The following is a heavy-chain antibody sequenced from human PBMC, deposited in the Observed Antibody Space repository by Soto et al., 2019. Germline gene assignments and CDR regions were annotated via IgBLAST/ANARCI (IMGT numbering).Heavy chain of an antibody. CDR3: ATDYDILTGYYAFDY. D-gene: IGHD3-9*01. Sequence: QVQLVQSGAEVKKPGASVKVSCKASGYTFTSYGISWVRQAPGQGLEWMGWISAYNGNTNYAQKLQGRVTMTRDTSISTAYMELSRLRSDDTAVYYCATDYDILTGYYAFDYWGQGTLVTVSS. V-gene: IGHV1-18*01. J-gene: IGHJ4*02. CDR1: GYTFTSYG. CDR2: ISAYNGNT.